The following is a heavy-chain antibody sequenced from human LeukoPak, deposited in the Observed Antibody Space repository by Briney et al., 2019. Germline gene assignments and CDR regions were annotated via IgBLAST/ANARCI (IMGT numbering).Heavy chain of an antibody. CDR1: GFTLRSYS. J-gene: IGHJ4*02. D-gene: IGHD1-26*01. CDR3: ATGEGGSYPRLYFDD. Sequence: GGCLRLSCVVSGFTLRSYSTRCVRQPPGGGRGWVSSIVSDSTYEYSPDSVKSRFTISRDDAKNSLYLQMNSLRVEDTAVYYCATGEGGSYPRLYFDDWGQGNLVTVSS. V-gene: IGHV3-21*01. CDR2: IVSDSTYE.